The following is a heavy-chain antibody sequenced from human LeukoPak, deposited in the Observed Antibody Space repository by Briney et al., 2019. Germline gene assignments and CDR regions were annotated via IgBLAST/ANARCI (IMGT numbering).Heavy chain of an antibody. Sequence: ASETLSLTCSVSGGSVSSYYWSWIRQSPGKGLEWIGYIHNSGRTNYNPSLKSRVTISVDTSKNQFSLKLSSVTAADTAVYYCARVGTYGSGSYLSWLDYWGQGTLVTVSS. CDR1: GGSVSSYY. J-gene: IGHJ4*02. V-gene: IGHV4-59*02. D-gene: IGHD3-10*01. CDR3: ARVGTYGSGSYLSWLDY. CDR2: IHNSGRT.